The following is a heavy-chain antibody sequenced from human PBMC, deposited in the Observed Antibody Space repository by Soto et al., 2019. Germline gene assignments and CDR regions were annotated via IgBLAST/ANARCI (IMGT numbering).Heavy chain of an antibody. V-gene: IGHV4-4*07. CDR1: GGSIGSDY. Sequence: SETLSLTCTVSGGSIGSDYWSWIRQPAGKGLEWIGRVYVRGSINYNPALKSRVTMSIEPSKNQISLKLSSVTAADTGVYYCASGHSSGWPTNWFDPWGPGTLVTVSS. CDR2: VYVRGSI. D-gene: IGHD6-19*01. J-gene: IGHJ5*02. CDR3: ASGHSSGWPTNWFDP.